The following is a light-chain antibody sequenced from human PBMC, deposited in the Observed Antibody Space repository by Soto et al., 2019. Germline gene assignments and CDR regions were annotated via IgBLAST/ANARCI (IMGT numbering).Light chain of an antibody. CDR2: GAS. CDR1: QSVSSTY. CDR3: QRYGSSPQT. J-gene: IGKJ1*01. Sequence: EIVLTQSPGTLSLSPGEGATLSCRASQSVSSTYLAWYQQKAGQAPRLLIYGASSRATGIPDRFSGSGSGTDFTLTISRLEPEDFAVYYCQRYGSSPQTFGQGTKVDIK. V-gene: IGKV3-20*01.